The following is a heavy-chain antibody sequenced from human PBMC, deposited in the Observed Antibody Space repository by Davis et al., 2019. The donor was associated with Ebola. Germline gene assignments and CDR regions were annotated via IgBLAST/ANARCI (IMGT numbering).Heavy chain of an antibody. J-gene: IGHJ6*02. CDR3: AREQLDYYGMDV. D-gene: IGHD6-6*01. V-gene: IGHV1-8*01. Sequence: ASVKVSCKASGYTFTSYDINWVRQATGQGLEWMGWMNPNSGNTGYAQKFQGRVTMTKNTSISTAYMELSSLRSEDTAVYYCAREQLDYYGMDVWGQGTTVTVSS. CDR2: MNPNSGNT. CDR1: GYTFTSYD.